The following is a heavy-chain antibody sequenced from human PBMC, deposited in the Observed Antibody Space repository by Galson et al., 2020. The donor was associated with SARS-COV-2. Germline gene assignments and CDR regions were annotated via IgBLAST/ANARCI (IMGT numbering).Heavy chain of an antibody. CDR1: GFAFTGYW. CDR2: NTSDGRSI. V-gene: IGHV3-74*01. CDR3: ARGRYYSMDF. J-gene: IGHJ6*02. Sequence: GASLKISCAASGFAFTGYWMHWVRQAPGKGLVWVSSNTSDGRSINYAGSVKGRFTISRENAKNTLYLQMNSLRAEDTVVYFCARGRYYSMDFWGHGTTVSVSS.